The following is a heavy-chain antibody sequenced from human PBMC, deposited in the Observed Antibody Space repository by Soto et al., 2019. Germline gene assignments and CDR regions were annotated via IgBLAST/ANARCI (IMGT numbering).Heavy chain of an antibody. D-gene: IGHD3-22*01. Sequence: QVQLQQWGAGLLKPSETLSLTCAVYGGSFSGYYWSWIRQPPGKGLEWIGEINHSGSTNYNPSLKSPVTISVDTSKNQFSLKLSSVTAADTAVYYCAGFTYYYDSSGYRDYWGQGTLVTVSS. CDR3: AGFTYYYDSSGYRDY. V-gene: IGHV4-34*01. CDR1: GGSFSGYY. J-gene: IGHJ4*02. CDR2: INHSGST.